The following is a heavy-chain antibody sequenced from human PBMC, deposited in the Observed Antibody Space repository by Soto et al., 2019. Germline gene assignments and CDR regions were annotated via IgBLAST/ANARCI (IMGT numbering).Heavy chain of an antibody. Sequence: PSQTLSLTCAISGDSVSSNSATWHWSRQSPSRGLEWLGRTFYRSKWYTDYALSVKSRMTINPDTSKNQFSLHLNSVTPEDTAVYYCARLIAVPYYFDSWGQETLLTVSS. CDR1: GDSVSSNSAT. D-gene: IGHD3-10*01. CDR3: ARLIAVPYYFDS. CDR2: TFYRSKWYT. V-gene: IGHV6-1*01. J-gene: IGHJ4*02.